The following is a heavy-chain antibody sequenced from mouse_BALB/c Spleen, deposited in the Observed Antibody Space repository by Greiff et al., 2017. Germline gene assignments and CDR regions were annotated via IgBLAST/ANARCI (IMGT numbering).Heavy chain of an antibody. V-gene: IGHV1-80*01. J-gene: IGHJ4*01. D-gene: IGHD1-1*01. CDR3: ARSVLDYGSSYVAMDY. Sequence: QVHVKQSGAELVRPGSSVNISCKASGYAFSSYWMNWVKQRPGQGLEWIGQIYPGDGDTNYNGKFKGKATLTADKSSSTAYMQLSSLTSEDSAVYFCARSVLDYGSSYVAMDYWGQGTSVTVSS. CDR1: GYAFSSYW. CDR2: IYPGDGDT.